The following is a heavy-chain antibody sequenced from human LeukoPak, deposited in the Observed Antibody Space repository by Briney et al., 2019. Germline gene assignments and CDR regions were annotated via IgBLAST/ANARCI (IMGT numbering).Heavy chain of an antibody. Sequence: GGSLRLSCAASGFTFSTHSMYWVRRAPGKGLEWVSSISASSNFIHYAESVRGRFTISRDNAKNSLYLQMNSLAAQHTAVYYCARPATGYCSSAGCHWDSWGQGTLVTVSS. D-gene: IGHD2-2*01. CDR1: GFTFSTHS. V-gene: IGHV3-21*01. CDR3: ARPATGYCSSAGCHWDS. CDR2: ISASSNFI. J-gene: IGHJ4*02.